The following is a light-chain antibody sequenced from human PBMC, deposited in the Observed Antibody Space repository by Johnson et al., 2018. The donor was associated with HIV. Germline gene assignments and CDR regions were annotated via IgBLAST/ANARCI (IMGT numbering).Light chain of an antibody. Sequence: QSVLTQPPSVSAAPGQKVTISCSGSSSNIGNNYVSWYQQLPGTAPKLLIYEKNKRPSGIPDRFSASKSGTSATLAITGLQTGDAADYYCGTWDSGLGAHYVFGTGTKVTVL. CDR1: SSNIGNNY. CDR3: GTWDSGLGAHYV. J-gene: IGLJ1*01. CDR2: EKN. V-gene: IGLV1-51*02.